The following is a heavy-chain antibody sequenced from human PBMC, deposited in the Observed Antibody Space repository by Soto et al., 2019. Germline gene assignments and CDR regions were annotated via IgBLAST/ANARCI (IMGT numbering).Heavy chain of an antibody. CDR3: ARRDQTGTTAFDI. J-gene: IGHJ3*02. Sequence: SETLSLTCTVSGYSISSGYYWGWIRQPPGKGLEWIGSIYHSGSTYYNPSLKRRVTISVDTSKNQFSLMLSSVTAADTAVYYCARRDQTGTTAFDIWGQGTMVTVSS. D-gene: IGHD1-1*01. V-gene: IGHV4-38-2*02. CDR1: GYSISSGYY. CDR2: IYHSGST.